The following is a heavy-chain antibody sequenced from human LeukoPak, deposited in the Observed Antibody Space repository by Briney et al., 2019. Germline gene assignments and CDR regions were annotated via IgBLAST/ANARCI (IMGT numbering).Heavy chain of an antibody. V-gene: IGHV4-59*01. D-gene: IGHD3-22*01. CDR1: GGSISSYY. CDR2: IYYSGST. J-gene: IGHJ6*03. CDR3: ARYYYDSSGYFPSYYYYYMDV. Sequence: SETLSLTCTVSGGSISSYYWSWIRQPPGKGLEWIGYIYYSGSTNYSPSLKSRVTISVDTSKNQFSLKLSSVTAADTAVYYCARYYYDSSGYFPSYYYYYMDVWGKGTTVTISS.